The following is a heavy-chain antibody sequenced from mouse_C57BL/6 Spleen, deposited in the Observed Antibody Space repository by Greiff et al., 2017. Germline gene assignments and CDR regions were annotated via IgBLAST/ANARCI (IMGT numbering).Heavy chain of an antibody. CDR1: GYTFTSYG. J-gene: IGHJ4*01. CDR3: ARRWLLRGYAVDY. D-gene: IGHD2-3*01. CDR2: IYPRSGNT. V-gene: IGHV1-81*01. Sequence: QVQLQQSGAELARPGASVKLSCKASGYTFTSYGISWVKQRTGQGLEWIGEIYPRSGNTYYNEKFKGKATLTADKSSSTAYMELRSLTSEDSAVDFCARRWLLRGYAVDYWGQGTSGTGSS.